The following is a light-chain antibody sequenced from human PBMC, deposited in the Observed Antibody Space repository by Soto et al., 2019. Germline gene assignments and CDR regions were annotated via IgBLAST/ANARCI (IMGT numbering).Light chain of an antibody. J-gene: IGKJ1*01. V-gene: IGKV1-5*01. CDR3: QQYNSYWT. CDR1: QGISSW. CDR2: DAS. Sequence: DIQMTQSPSTLSASVGDRFTITCRASQGISSWLAWYQQKPGKAPKLLIYDASSLESGVPSRFSGSGSGTEFTLTISSLQPDDFATYYCQQYNSYWTFGQGTKVDIK.